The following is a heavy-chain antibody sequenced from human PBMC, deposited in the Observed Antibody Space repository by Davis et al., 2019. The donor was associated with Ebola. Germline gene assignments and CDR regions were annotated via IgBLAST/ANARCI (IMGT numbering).Heavy chain of an antibody. J-gene: IGHJ4*02. V-gene: IGHV4-34*01. Sequence: PSETLSLTCAVYGGSFSGYYWSWIRQPPGKGLEWIGEINHSGSTNYNPSLKSRVTISVDTSKNQFSLKLSSVTAADTAVYYCARRRAMIVVEDWGQGTLVTVSS. CDR1: GGSFSGYY. D-gene: IGHD3-22*01. CDR3: ARRRAMIVVED. CDR2: INHSGST.